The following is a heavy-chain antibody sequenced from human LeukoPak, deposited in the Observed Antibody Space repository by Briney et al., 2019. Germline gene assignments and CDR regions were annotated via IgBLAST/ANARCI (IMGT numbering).Heavy chain of an antibody. CDR1: GYSENFYG. Sequence: GASVKVSCKTSGYSENFYGITWVRQVAGQGLEWMGWINPNSGGTNYAQKFQGRVTMTRDTSISTAYMELSRLRSDDTAVYYCASGWYYYDSSGYSYWGQGTLVTVSS. D-gene: IGHD3-22*01. V-gene: IGHV1-2*02. CDR3: ASGWYYYDSSGYSY. CDR2: INPNSGGT. J-gene: IGHJ4*02.